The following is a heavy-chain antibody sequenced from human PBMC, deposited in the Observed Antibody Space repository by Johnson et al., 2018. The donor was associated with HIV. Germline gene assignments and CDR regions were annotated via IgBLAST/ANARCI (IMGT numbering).Heavy chain of an antibody. V-gene: IGHV3-7*01. D-gene: IGHD1-14*01. CDR1: GFTFSRYW. CDR3: ARDPDLDAFDI. CDR2: INQDGSEK. J-gene: IGHJ3*02. Sequence: VQLVESGGGLVQPGGSLRLSCVASGFTFSRYWMSWVRQAPGKGLEWVANINQDGSEKYYVDSVKGRITISRDNAKNSLYLQMNSLRAEDTAVYYCARDPDLDAFDIWGQGTMVTVSS.